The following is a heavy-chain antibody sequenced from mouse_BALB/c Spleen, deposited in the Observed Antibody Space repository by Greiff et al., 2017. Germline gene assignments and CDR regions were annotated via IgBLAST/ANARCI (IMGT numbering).Heavy chain of an antibody. J-gene: IGHJ3*01. V-gene: IGHV5-9-4*01. CDR3: AREGSTATFAY. Sequence: EVQRVESGGGLVKPGGSLKLSCAASGFTFSSYAMSWVRQSPEKRLEWVAEISSGGSYTYYPDTVTGRFTISRDNAKNTLYLEMSSLRSEDTAMYYCAREGSTATFAYWGQGTLVTVSA. CDR2: ISSGGSYT. CDR1: GFTFSSYA. D-gene: IGHD1-2*01.